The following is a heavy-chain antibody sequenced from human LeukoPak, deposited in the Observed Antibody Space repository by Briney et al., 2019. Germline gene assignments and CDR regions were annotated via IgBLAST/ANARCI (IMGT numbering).Heavy chain of an antibody. D-gene: IGHD1-26*01. J-gene: IGHJ4*02. V-gene: IGHV4-30-4*07. Sequence: TLSLTCGVSGDSISSDGHSWSWIRQPPGKGLEWVGYIYHSGAAYHNPSLKSRLALSVDTSNNQFSLRLRSVTAADTAVYYCVRGVGGEYFYFDRWGQGAPVTVSA. CDR3: VRGVGGEYFYFDR. CDR1: GDSISSDGHS. CDR2: IYHSGAA.